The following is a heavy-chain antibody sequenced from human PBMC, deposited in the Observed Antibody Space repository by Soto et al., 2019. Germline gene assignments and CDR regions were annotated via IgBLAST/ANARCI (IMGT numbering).Heavy chain of an antibody. CDR3: ARDRRDGDTL. Sequence: GGSLRLSCAASGFIVSNTYMSWVRQAPGKGLEWVSFIYSGGGIFYADSVKGRFTTSRDISRNSLDLQMNSLRVDDTAVYYCARDRRDGDTLWGQGVVVTVSS. CDR2: IYSGGGI. D-gene: IGHD5-18*01. J-gene: IGHJ4*02. CDR1: GFIVSNTY. V-gene: IGHV3-66*01.